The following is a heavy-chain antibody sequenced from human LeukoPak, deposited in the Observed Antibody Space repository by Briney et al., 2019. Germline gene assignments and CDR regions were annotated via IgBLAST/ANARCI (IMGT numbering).Heavy chain of an antibody. CDR3: ARGGSSARAYYFDY. J-gene: IGHJ4*02. CDR1: GYTFTGYY. V-gene: IGHV1-2*02. D-gene: IGHD1-26*01. CDR2: INPNSGGT. Sequence: ASVKVSRKASGYTFTGYYMHWVRQAPGQGLEWMGWINPNSGGTNYAQKFQGRVTMTRDTSISTAYMELSRLRSDDTAVYYCARGGSSARAYYFDYWGQGTLVTVSS.